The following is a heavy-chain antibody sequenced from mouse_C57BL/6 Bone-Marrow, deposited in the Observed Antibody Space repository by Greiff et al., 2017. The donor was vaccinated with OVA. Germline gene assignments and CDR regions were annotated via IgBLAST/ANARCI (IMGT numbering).Heavy chain of an antibody. D-gene: IGHD2-4*01. V-gene: IGHV1-69*01. CDR2: IDPSDSYT. CDR1: GYTFTSYW. CDR3: ASRYYDYFAWFAY. Sequence: QVQLQQPGAELVMPGASVKLSCKASGYTFTSYWMHWVKQRPGQGLEWIGEIDPSDSYTNYNQKFKGKSTLTVDKSSSTAYMQLSSLTSEDSAVYYCASRYYDYFAWFAYWGQGTLVTVSA. J-gene: IGHJ3*01.